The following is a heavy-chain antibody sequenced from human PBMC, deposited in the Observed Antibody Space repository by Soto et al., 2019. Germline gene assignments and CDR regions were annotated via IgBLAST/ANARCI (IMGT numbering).Heavy chain of an antibody. D-gene: IGHD2-2*02. CDR2: INPNSGGT. J-gene: IGHJ6*02. CDR1: GYTFTGYY. CDR3: ARDLGWGYCSSTSCYTHYYGTDV. Sequence: VKVSCKASGYTFTGYYMHWVRQAPGQGLEWMGWINPNSGGTNYAQKFQGWVTMTRDTSISTAYMELSRLRSDDTAVYYCARDLGWGYCSSTSCYTHYYGTDVWGQGTTVTVSS. V-gene: IGHV1-2*04.